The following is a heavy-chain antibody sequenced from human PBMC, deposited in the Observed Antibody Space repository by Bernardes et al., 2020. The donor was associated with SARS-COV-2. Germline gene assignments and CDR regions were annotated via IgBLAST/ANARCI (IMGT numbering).Heavy chain of an antibody. J-gene: IGHJ4*02. V-gene: IGHV3-73*01. CDR2: IRSKPKGYAT. D-gene: IGHD4-17*01. CDR1: GFNFTGSA. Sequence: SLRLSCAASGFNFTGSAIQWVRQPSGKGLEWIGRIRSKPKGYATTYAASLKGGFVISRDDSRNTAYLQIHSLQIEDTAVYYCTGDYLYWDQGTLVSVSS. CDR3: TGDYLY.